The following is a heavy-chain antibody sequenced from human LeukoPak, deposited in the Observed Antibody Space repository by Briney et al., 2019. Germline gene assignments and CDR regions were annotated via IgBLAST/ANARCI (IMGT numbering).Heavy chain of an antibody. J-gene: IGHJ2*01. CDR1: GYTFTSYG. CDR3: ARAPSSGSYYNPYWYFDL. V-gene: IGHV1-18*01. D-gene: IGHD3-10*01. CDR2: ISAYNGNT. Sequence: GASVKVSCKASGYTFTSYGISWVRQAPGQGLEWMGWISAYNGNTNYVQKLQGRVTMTTDTSTSTAYMELRSLRSDDTAVYYCARAPSSGSYYNPYWYFDLWGRGTLVTVSS.